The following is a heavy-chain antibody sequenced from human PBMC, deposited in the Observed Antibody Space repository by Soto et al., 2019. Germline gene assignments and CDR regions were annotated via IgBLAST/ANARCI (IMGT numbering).Heavy chain of an antibody. J-gene: IGHJ4*02. CDR2: INSDGNIK. V-gene: IGHV3-74*01. CDR3: ARLPVTAVTSIEY. CDR1: GFTFSNYW. Sequence: EVQLVESGGGLVQPGGSLRLSCAASGFTFSNYWMHWVRQAPGKGLVWVSRINSDGNIKDYADSVKGRFTISRDNARNRLYLPVNSLTDEDTAVYYCARLPVTAVTSIEYWGQGTLVSVSS. D-gene: IGHD2-21*02.